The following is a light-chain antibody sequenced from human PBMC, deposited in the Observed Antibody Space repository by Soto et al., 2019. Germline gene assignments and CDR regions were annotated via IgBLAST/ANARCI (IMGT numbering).Light chain of an antibody. Sequence: EIVLTQSPAPLSVSPGERVTLSCRASQSVDINLAWYQQKPGQAPRLLIYGASTRATDMSGAFSGRGSGTEFTLTISNVRPEDVAVYYCQQYRSWPRTFGQGTKVDIK. V-gene: IGKV3-15*01. CDR2: GAS. J-gene: IGKJ1*01. CDR3: QQYRSWPRT. CDR1: QSVDIN.